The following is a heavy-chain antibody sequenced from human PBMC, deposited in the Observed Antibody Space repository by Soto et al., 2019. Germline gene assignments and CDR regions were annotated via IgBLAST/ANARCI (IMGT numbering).Heavy chain of an antibody. CDR2: IYYSGST. D-gene: IGHD3-22*01. Sequence: QVQLQESGPGLVKPSQTLSLTCTVSGGSISSGGYYWSWIRQHPGKGLEWIGYIYYSGSTYYNPSLKSRVTISVDTSKNQFSLKLSSVTAADTAVYYCARESFRYDSSGYYLDFDYWGQGTLVTVSS. CDR1: GGSISSGGYY. J-gene: IGHJ4*02. V-gene: IGHV4-31*03. CDR3: ARESFRYDSSGYYLDFDY.